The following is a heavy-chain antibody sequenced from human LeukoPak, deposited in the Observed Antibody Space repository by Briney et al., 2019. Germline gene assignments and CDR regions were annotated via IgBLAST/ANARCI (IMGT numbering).Heavy chain of an antibody. CDR2: IGSSFNYI. V-gene: IGHV3-21*01. D-gene: IGHD3-10*01. CDR3: ARGPMVRTNLFDY. J-gene: IGHJ4*02. CDR1: GFTFSSYS. Sequence: GGSLRLSCEASGFTFSSYSMNWVRQAPGKGLEWVSSIGSSFNYIYHADSLKGRFTISRDNAKNTLYLQMNSLRAEDSAVYYCARGPMVRTNLFDYWGQGTLVTVSS.